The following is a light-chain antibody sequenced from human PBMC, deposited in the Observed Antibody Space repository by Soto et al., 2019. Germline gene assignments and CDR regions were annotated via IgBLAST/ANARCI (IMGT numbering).Light chain of an antibody. CDR3: MQAHQTPYT. Sequence: DIVMTQSPLSLPVTPGEPASISCRSSQSLLQTNGYNYLDWYVQKSGQSPQLLIYLASSRASGVPDRFRGSRSGTDFTLEISRVEAEDVGVYYCMQAHQTPYTFGQGTKLEIK. CDR2: LAS. CDR1: QSLLQTNGYNY. V-gene: IGKV2-28*01. J-gene: IGKJ2*01.